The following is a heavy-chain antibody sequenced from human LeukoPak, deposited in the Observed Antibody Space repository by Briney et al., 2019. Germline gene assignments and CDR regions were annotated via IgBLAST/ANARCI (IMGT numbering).Heavy chain of an antibody. V-gene: IGHV3-9*01. CDR3: AKSSGSGRGDFDY. CDR2: ISWNSGSI. Sequence: QPGGSLRLSCVASGVIVSNNYMNWVRQAPGKGLEWVSGISWNSGSIGYADSVKGRFTISRDNAKNSLYLQVNSLRAEDTALYYCAKSSGSGRGDFDYWGQGTLVTVSS. CDR1: GVIVSNNY. D-gene: IGHD3-10*01. J-gene: IGHJ4*02.